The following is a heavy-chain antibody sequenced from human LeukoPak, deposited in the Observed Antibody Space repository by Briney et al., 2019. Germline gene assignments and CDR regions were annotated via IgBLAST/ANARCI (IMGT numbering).Heavy chain of an antibody. CDR2: IKSESKPDGGAT. J-gene: IGHJ3*01. CDR1: GFNFNGVW. CDR3: ATFNRRDSFDF. V-gene: IGHV3-15*01. Sequence: GGSLRLSCEASGFNFNGVWMSWVRQAPGKGLDWVGRIKSESKPDGGATDFAASVKGRFTISRDESKDTLYLQMTSLKTEDTAVYYCATFNRRDSFDFWGQGAMVTVSS.